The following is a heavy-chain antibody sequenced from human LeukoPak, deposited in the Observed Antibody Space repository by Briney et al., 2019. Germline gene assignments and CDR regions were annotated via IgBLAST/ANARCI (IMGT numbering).Heavy chain of an antibody. D-gene: IGHD6-6*01. CDR2: IKQDETEK. CDR3: ARVYSSSSGKNAFDI. J-gene: IGHJ3*02. CDR1: GFTFSDYY. V-gene: IGHV3-7*03. Sequence: PGGSLRLSCAASGFTFSDYYMSWIRQAPGKGLEWVANIKQDETEKDYVASVRGRFTISRDSAKNSLYLQVNSLRAEDTAVYYCARVYSSSSGKNAFDIWGQGTMVTVSS.